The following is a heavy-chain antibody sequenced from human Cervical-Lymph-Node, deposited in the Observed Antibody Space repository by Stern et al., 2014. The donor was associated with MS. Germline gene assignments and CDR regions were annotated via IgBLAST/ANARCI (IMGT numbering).Heavy chain of an antibody. CDR3: ARGGGSVLWFGELLNHDAFDI. CDR1: GGSISSYY. CDR2: IHYSGST. D-gene: IGHD3-10*01. Sequence: VQLVESGPGLVKPSETLSLTCTVSGGSISSYYWSWIRQPPGKGLEWIGYIHYSGSTNYNPSLKSRVTISVDTSKNQFSLKLSSVTAADTAVYYCARGGGSVLWFGELLNHDAFDIWGQGTMVTVSS. J-gene: IGHJ3*02. V-gene: IGHV4-59*01.